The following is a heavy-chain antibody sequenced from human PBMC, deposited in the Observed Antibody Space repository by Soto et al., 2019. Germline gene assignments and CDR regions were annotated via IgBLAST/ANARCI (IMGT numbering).Heavy chain of an antibody. CDR2: MSHSGGT. J-gene: IGHJ3*02. CDR3: ARVERGTATTVVDAFDI. CDR1: GGFVSSGSYY. Sequence: QVQLQQWGAGLLKPSETLSLTCAVYGGFVSSGSYYWSWIRQPPGKGLEWIGEMSHSGGTHFNPSPKSRVTISVDTSKNQFCLKMSSVTAADTALYYCARVERGTATTVVDAFDIWGPGTMVTVSS. V-gene: IGHV4-34*01. D-gene: IGHD1-1*01.